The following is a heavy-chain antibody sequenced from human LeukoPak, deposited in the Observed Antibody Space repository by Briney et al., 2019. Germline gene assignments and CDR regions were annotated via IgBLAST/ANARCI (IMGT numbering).Heavy chain of an antibody. CDR3: ARPGAVWNFDY. CDR2: INPNSGGA. Sequence: GASVKVSCKPSGYTFIDYYLHWVRQAPGQGPEWMGWINPNSGGATYAQNFQGRVTMTRDTSISAAYMELNRLTSDDTAVYHCARPGAVWNFDYWGQGTLVTVSS. J-gene: IGHJ4*02. V-gene: IGHV1-2*02. D-gene: IGHD1-26*01. CDR1: GYTFIDYY.